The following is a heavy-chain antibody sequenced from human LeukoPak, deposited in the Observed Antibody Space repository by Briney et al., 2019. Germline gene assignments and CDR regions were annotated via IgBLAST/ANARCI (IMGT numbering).Heavy chain of an antibody. Sequence: PGGSLRLSCEASGFSFTNFAMAWVRQAPGRGLEWVAGISGIGDNTFYTDSVKGRFTISRDNSKNTLYLQMNSLRAEDTAVYYCAKKSRGSGSYYGDYWGQGILVTVSS. CDR3: AKKSRGSGSYYGDY. J-gene: IGHJ4*02. CDR2: ISGIGDNT. CDR1: GFSFTNFA. D-gene: IGHD3-10*01. V-gene: IGHV3-23*01.